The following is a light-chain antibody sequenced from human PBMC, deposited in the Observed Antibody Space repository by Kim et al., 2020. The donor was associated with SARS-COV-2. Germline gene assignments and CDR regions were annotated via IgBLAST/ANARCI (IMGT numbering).Light chain of an antibody. Sequence: SYELTQPPSVSVAPGKTARITCGGSNIGTKSVHWYQQKPGQAPVLVIYYDSDRPSGIPERFSGSNSGNTATLTISRVEAGDEADYYCQVWASTSDHVVFG. J-gene: IGLJ2*01. V-gene: IGLV3-21*04. CDR1: NIGTKS. CDR2: YDS. CDR3: QVWASTSDHVV.